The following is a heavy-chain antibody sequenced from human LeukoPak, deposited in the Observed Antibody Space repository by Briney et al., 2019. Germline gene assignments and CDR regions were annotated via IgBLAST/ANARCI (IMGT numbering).Heavy chain of an antibody. CDR3: AKARDGPFDY. D-gene: IGHD5-24*01. CDR2: ISYDGSNK. Sequence: GGSLRLSCAASGFTFSSYGMHWVRQAPGKGLEWVAVISYDGSNKYYADSVKGRFTISRDNSKNTLYLQMNSLRAEDTAVYYCAKARDGPFDYWGQGTLVTVSS. CDR1: GFTFSSYG. V-gene: IGHV3-30*18. J-gene: IGHJ4*02.